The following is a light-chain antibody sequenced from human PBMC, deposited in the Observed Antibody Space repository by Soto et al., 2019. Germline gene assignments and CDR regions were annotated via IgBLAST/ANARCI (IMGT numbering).Light chain of an antibody. Sequence: DIQMTQSPSTLSASIGDRVTITCRASQSISDWLAWYQRKPGKAPKLLIYRASNLESGVPSRFSGSGSGTEFTLTISSLQPDYFATYYFQQYNGYSRAFGQGTKVEIK. CDR2: RAS. V-gene: IGKV1-5*03. CDR3: QQYNGYSRA. J-gene: IGKJ1*01. CDR1: QSISDW.